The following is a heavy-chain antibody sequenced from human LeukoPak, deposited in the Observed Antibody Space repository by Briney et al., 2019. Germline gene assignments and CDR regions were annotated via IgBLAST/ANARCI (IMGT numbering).Heavy chain of an antibody. J-gene: IGHJ3*02. Sequence: SVKVSCKASGGTFSSYAISWVRQAPGQGLEWMGGIIPIFGTANYAQKFQGRVTITADKSTSTAYMELSSLRSEDTAVYYCAKDLGYCSSTSCPWHDAFDIWGQGTMVTVSS. CDR3: AKDLGYCSSTSCPWHDAFDI. V-gene: IGHV1-69*06. CDR1: GGTFSSYA. D-gene: IGHD2-2*03. CDR2: IIPIFGTA.